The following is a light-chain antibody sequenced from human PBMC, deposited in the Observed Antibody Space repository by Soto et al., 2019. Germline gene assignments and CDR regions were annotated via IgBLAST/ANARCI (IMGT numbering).Light chain of an antibody. CDR2: DAS. Sequence: EIVLTQSPATLSLSPGERATLSCRASQSVSSSLAWYQQKPGQAPRLLIYDASNRATGIPARFSGSGSGTDFTLTISSLEPEDFAVYYRQQRSNWLSITFGQGTRLEIK. CDR1: QSVSSS. V-gene: IGKV3-11*01. CDR3: QQRSNWLSIT. J-gene: IGKJ5*01.